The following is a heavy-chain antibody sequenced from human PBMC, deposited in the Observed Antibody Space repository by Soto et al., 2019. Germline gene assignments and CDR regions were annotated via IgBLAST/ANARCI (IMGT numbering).Heavy chain of an antibody. D-gene: IGHD1-26*01. Sequence: SETLSLTCTVSGGSIRSDDYYWGWIRQPPGKGLEWIGTVSYSGTTYYNPSLKSRATISVDTSKRQFSLRLSSTTAPDTAVYYCARHNAVGDTPDFWGQGNLVTVSS. CDR2: VSYSGTT. V-gene: IGHV4-39*01. CDR1: GGSIRSDDYY. J-gene: IGHJ4*02. CDR3: ARHNAVGDTPDF.